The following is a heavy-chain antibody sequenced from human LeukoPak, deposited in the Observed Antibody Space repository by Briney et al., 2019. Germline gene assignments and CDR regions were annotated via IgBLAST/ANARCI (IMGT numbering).Heavy chain of an antibody. CDR2: IKQDGSEK. CDR1: GFTFSSYW. V-gene: IGHV3-7*01. D-gene: IGHD2-15*01. CDR3: ARVIYCSGGSCYSEPVDY. Sequence: GGSLRPSCAASGFTFSSYWMSWVRQAPGKGLKWVANIKQDGSEKYYVDSVKGRFTISRDNAKNSLYLQMNSLRAEDTAVYYCARVIYCSGGSCYSEPVDYWGQGTLVTVSS. J-gene: IGHJ4*02.